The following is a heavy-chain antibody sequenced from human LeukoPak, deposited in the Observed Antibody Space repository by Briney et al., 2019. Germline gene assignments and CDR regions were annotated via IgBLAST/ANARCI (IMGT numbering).Heavy chain of an antibody. V-gene: IGHV1-18*01. CDR2: ISAYNGNT. CDR3: ARDKTVTTPYDAFDI. D-gene: IGHD4-17*01. CDR1: GYTFTSYG. J-gene: IGHJ3*02. Sequence: AASVKVSCKASGYTFTSYGISWVRQAPGQGLEWMGWISAYNGNTNYAQKLQGRVTMTTDTSTSTAYMELRSLRSDDTAVYYCARDKTVTTPYDAFDIWGQGTMVTVSS.